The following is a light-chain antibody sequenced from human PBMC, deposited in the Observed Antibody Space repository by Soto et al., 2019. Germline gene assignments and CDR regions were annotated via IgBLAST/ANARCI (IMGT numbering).Light chain of an antibody. CDR3: QQYYSFPLT. CDR1: QTISSY. V-gene: IGKV1-8*01. CDR2: AAS. Sequence: IQMTQSPSTLSGSVGDRVTITCRASQTISSYLAWYQRKPGKAPELLIYAASTLQSGVPSRFSGSGSVTDFTLTISCLQSEDFAAYYCQQYYSFPLTFGQGTKVDIK. J-gene: IGKJ1*01.